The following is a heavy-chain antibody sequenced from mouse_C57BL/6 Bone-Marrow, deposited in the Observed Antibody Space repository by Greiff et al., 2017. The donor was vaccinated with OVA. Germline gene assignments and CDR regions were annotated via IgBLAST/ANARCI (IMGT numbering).Heavy chain of an antibody. V-gene: IGHV1-69*01. CDR1: GYTFTSYW. Sequence: QVQLQQPGAELVMPGASVKLSCKASGYTFTSYWMHWVKQRPGHGLEWIGEIDPSDSYTNYNQKFKGKSTLTVDKSSSTAYMQLSSLTSEDSAVYYCARDHYYDSSYERDDRGQCTTLTVAS. CDR3: ARDHYYDSSYERDD. CDR2: IDPSDSYT. J-gene: IGHJ2*01. D-gene: IGHD1-1*01.